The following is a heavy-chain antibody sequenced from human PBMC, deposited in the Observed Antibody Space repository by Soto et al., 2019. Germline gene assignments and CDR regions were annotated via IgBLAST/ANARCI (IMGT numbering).Heavy chain of an antibody. CDR2: ISGSGGHS. Sequence: GGSLRLSCAASGFTFNDYAMAWVRQAPGKGLEWVSSISGSGGHSSYADSVKGRFTISRDSVKNMLSLDMSDLRAEDTAVYYCAKDCRRLAVSGSAFDSWGQGALVTASS. J-gene: IGHJ4*02. CDR1: GFTFNDYA. D-gene: IGHD6-13*01. V-gene: IGHV3-23*01. CDR3: AKDCRRLAVSGSAFDS.